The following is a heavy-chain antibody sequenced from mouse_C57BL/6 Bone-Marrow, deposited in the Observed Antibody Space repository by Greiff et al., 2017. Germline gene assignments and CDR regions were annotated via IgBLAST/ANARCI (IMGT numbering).Heavy chain of an antibody. D-gene: IGHD2-2*01. Sequence: QVQLQQSGAELMKPGASVKLSCKATGYTFTGYWIEWVKQRPGHGLEWIGEILPGSGSTNYNEKFKGKATFTADPSSNTAYMQLSSLSTEDSAIYFCERSPIDYGYGGGFADWGQGTLVTVSA. CDR1: GYTFTGYW. CDR2: ILPGSGST. J-gene: IGHJ3*01. CDR3: ERSPIDYGYGGGFAD. V-gene: IGHV1-9*01.